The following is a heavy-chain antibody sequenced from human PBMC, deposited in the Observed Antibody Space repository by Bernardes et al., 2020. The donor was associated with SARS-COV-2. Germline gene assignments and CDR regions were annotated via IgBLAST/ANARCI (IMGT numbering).Heavy chain of an antibody. CDR3: AKRGGYSFDY. D-gene: IGHD3-16*01. Sequence: GSLRLSCAASGFTFNSSAMSWVRQAPGKGLEWVSLIIGSGTNTFYADSVKGRFTISRDNSKNTLYLQVNSLRAEDTAVYYCAKRGGYSFDYWGQGTLVTVSS. V-gene: IGHV3-23*01. J-gene: IGHJ4*02. CDR2: IIGSGTNT. CDR1: GFTFNSSA.